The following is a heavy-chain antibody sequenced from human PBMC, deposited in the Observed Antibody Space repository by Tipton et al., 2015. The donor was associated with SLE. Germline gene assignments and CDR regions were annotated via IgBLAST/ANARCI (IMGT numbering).Heavy chain of an antibody. CDR1: GGSSSSSY. J-gene: IGHJ4*02. CDR3: ARGGGAAGTGVDY. V-gene: IGHV4-59*01. D-gene: IGHD6-13*01. CDR2: IYYTGST. Sequence: TLSLTCTVSGGSSSSSYGSWIRQPPGKGLEWIAYIYYTGSTNYNPPLNSRVTISVDTSKNQFSLKLSSVTAADTAVYYCARGGGAAGTGVDYWGQGTLVTVSS.